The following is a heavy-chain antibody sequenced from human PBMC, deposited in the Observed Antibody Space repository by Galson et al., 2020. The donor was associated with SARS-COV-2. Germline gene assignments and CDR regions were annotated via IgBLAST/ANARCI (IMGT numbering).Heavy chain of an antibody. CDR1: GFTFSSYG. D-gene: IGHD6-19*01. CDR3: ARLSSSGWYYTY. J-gene: IGHJ4*02. CDR2: IWYDGSNK. Sequence: QLGESLKISCAASGFTFSSYGMHWVRQAPGKGLEWVAVIWYDGSNKYYADSVKGRFTISRDNSKNTLYLQMNSLRAEDTAVYYCARLSSSGWYYTYWGQGTLVTVSS. V-gene: IGHV3-33*01.